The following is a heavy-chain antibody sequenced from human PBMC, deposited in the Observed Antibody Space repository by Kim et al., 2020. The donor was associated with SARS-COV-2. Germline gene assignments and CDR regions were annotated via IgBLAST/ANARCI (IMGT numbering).Heavy chain of an antibody. J-gene: IGHJ6*02. CDR3: ARGDCSGRSCYSAYYYGMDV. CDR2: INPSGGST. Sequence: ASVKVSCKASGYTFTSYYMHWVRQAPGQGLEWMGIINPSGGSTSYAQKFQGRVTMTRDTSTSTVYMELSSLRSEDTAVYYCARGDCSGRSCYSAYYYGMDVWGQGTTVTVSS. D-gene: IGHD2-15*01. CDR1: GYTFTSYY. V-gene: IGHV1-46*01.